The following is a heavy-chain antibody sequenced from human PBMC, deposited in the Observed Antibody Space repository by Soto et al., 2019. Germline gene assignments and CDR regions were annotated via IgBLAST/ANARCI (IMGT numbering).Heavy chain of an antibody. Sequence: EVQLLESGGGLVQPGGSLTLSCAASGFTFSNYAMSWVRQAPGKGLEWVSGISGRGSTNYADSVKGRFTISRDNSKNTLYLQMNSLRAEDTAVYYCAALDSGAYYDDALDIWGQGTMVSVSS. J-gene: IGHJ3*02. CDR1: GFTFSNYA. D-gene: IGHD3-22*01. V-gene: IGHV3-23*01. CDR2: ISGRGST. CDR3: AALDSGAYYDDALDI.